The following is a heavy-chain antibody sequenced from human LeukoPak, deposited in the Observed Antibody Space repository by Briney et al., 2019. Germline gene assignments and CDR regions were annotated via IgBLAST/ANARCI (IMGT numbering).Heavy chain of an antibody. J-gene: IGHJ2*01. CDR1: GGSFSGYY. CDR3: ARGSSGYYWYFDL. D-gene: IGHD3-22*01. CDR2: INHSGST. V-gene: IGHV4-34*01. Sequence: PSETLSLTCAVYGGSFSGYYWSWIRQPPGKGLEWIGEINHSGSTNYNPSLKGRVTMSVDTSKNQFSLKLSSVTAADTAVYYCARGSSGYYWYFDLWGRGTLVTVSS.